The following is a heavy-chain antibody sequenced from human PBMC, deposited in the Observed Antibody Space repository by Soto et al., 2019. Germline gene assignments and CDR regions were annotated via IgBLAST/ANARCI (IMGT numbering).Heavy chain of an antibody. V-gene: IGHV3-30*04. D-gene: IGHD3-10*01. Sequence: VGSLRLSCAAPGFSFSHYAMHWVRQPPGKGLEWVALISYDGENQYFTDSVRGRFTISRDNSKTAVYLEMNDLRLDDTATYYCVSPHSESSNAFDLWGQGTLVTVSS. CDR2: ISYDGENQ. J-gene: IGHJ5*02. CDR3: VSPHSESSNAFDL. CDR1: GFSFSHYA.